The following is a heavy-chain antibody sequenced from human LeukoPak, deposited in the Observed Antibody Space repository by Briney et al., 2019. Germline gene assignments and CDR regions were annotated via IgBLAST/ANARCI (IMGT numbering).Heavy chain of an antibody. V-gene: IGHV4-39*01. CDR1: GGSLRRTGYC. CDR2: IYHNGST. CDR3: ARHVGHDFWSGYRSVDP. D-gene: IGHD3-3*01. Sequence: SETLSLTCTVSGGSLRRTGYCWGWIRQPPGKGLEWIGSIYHNGSTCNNPSLKSRVILSVDTSKNQFSLKLSSVTAADTAVYYCARHVGHDFWSGYRSVDPWGQGALVTVSS. J-gene: IGHJ5*02.